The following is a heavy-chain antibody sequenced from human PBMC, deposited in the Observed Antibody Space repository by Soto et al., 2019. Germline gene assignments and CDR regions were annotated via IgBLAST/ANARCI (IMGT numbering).Heavy chain of an antibody. CDR3: ATYSGSYFPVGHDR. Sequence: VHLVESGGGLVERGGSLRLSCEASGFMFSSYWMSWVLQAPGEGLEWVANIKQDGSEIHYLESVEGRFTIFRDNARRSLYLQMNSLRAEDTAVYFCATYSGSYFPVGHDRWGQGTLVVVSS. CDR2: IKQDGSEI. D-gene: IGHD3-10*01. J-gene: IGHJ4*02. CDR1: GFMFSSYW. V-gene: IGHV3-7*01.